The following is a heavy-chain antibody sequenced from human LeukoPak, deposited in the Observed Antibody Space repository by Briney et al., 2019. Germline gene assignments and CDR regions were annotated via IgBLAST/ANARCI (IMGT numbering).Heavy chain of an antibody. CDR1: GGSISSGGYY. Sequence: PSETLSLTCTVSGGSISSGGYYWSWIRQPPGKGLEWIGYIYYSGSTNYNPSLKSRVTISVDTSKNQFSLKLSSVTAADTAVYYCARRGHYGGNSPERDAFDIWGQGTTVTVSS. J-gene: IGHJ3*02. V-gene: IGHV4-61*08. CDR2: IYYSGST. CDR3: ARRGHYGGNSPERDAFDI. D-gene: IGHD4-23*01.